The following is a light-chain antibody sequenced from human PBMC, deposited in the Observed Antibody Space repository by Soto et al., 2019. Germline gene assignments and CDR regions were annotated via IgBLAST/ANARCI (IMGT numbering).Light chain of an antibody. V-gene: IGKV2-28*01. CDR3: MQALQTPWT. Sequence: DIVMTQSPLSLPVTPGEAASISCRSSQSVLNSDGYNRMDWYLQKPGRSPQLLIYLGSNRASGVPDRVSGSGSGTYFTLTISRVEAEDVGVDDCMQALQTPWTFGQGTKVEIK. J-gene: IGKJ1*01. CDR2: LGS. CDR1: QSVLNSDGYNR.